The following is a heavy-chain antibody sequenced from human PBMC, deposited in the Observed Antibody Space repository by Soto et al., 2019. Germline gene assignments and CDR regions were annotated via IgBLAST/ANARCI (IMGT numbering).Heavy chain of an antibody. J-gene: IGHJ5*02. Sequence: GESLKISCKGSGYSFTSYWIGWVRQMPGKGLEWMGIIYPGDSDTRYSPSFQGQVTISADKSISTAYLQWSSLKASDTAMYYCARGFRPYYDILTGDNWFDPWGQGTLVTVSS. CDR1: GYSFTSYW. D-gene: IGHD3-9*01. CDR3: ARGFRPYYDILTGDNWFDP. CDR2: IYPGDSDT. V-gene: IGHV5-51*01.